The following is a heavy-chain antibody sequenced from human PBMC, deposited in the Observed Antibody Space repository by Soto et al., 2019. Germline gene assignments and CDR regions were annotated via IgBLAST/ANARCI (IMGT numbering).Heavy chain of an antibody. CDR2: ISYDGSNK. CDR1: GFTFSSYG. CDR3: AKTRTQFLEWFGSRGYYGMDV. V-gene: IGHV3-30*18. D-gene: IGHD3-3*01. Sequence: PGGSLRLSCAASGFTFSSYGMHWVRQAPGKGLEWVAVISYDGSNKYYADSVKGRFTISRDNPKNTLYLQMNSLRAEDTAVYYCAKTRTQFLEWFGSRGYYGMDVWGQGTTVTVSS. J-gene: IGHJ6*02.